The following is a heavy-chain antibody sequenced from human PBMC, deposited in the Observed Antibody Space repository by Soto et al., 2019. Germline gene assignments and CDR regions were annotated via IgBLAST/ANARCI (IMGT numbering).Heavy chain of an antibody. V-gene: IGHV5-10-1*01. Sequence: GESLKISCKGSGYSFTSYWISWVRQMPGKGLEWMGRIDPSDSYTNYSPSFQGHVTISADKSISTAYLQWSSLKASDTAMYYCAGLEGTYSYGHRGIDYWGQGTLVTVS. CDR1: GYSFTSYW. J-gene: IGHJ4*02. CDR3: AGLEGTYSYGHRGIDY. CDR2: IDPSDSYT. D-gene: IGHD5-18*01.